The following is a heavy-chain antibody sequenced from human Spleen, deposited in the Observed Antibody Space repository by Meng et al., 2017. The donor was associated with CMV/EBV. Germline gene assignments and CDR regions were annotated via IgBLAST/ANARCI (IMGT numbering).Heavy chain of an antibody. D-gene: IGHD4/OR15-4a*01. CDR2: VSSYNGNT. V-gene: IGHV1-18*01. J-gene: IGHJ5*01. Sequence: CKASGYNFITYGITWVRQAPGQGLEWMGWVSSYNGNTNFGEKFRGRVTMTTDTSTSTAYMELRGLRSDDTAVYYCARVRGMTMSWLDSWGQGTLVTVSS. CDR1: GYNFITYG. CDR3: ARVRGMTMSWLDS.